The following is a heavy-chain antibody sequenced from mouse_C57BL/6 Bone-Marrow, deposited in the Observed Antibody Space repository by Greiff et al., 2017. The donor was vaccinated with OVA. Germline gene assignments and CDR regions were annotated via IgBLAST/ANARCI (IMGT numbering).Heavy chain of an antibody. J-gene: IGHJ4*01. CDR2: IDPSDSYT. D-gene: IGHD1-1*01. Sequence: QVQLQQPGAELVKPGASVKLSCKASGYTFTSYWMQWVKQRPGQGLEWIGEIDPSDSYTNYHHNFKGKATLTVDTSSSTAYMQLSSLTSEDSAVYYCARYYCGSSYPGFWGQGTSVTVSS. CDR3: ARYYCGSSYPGF. V-gene: IGHV1-50*01. CDR1: GYTFTSYW.